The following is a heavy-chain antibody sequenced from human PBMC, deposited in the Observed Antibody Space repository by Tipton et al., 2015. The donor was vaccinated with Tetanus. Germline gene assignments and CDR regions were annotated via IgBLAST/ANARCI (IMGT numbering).Heavy chain of an antibody. V-gene: IGHV4-39*01. J-gene: IGHJ4*02. CDR1: GGSIRSGTFY. CDR3: ARSFFDGSGYKIDN. CDR2: IYSYNGNT. D-gene: IGHD3-22*01. Sequence: GLVKPSETLSLTCSVSGGSIRSGTFYWNWIRQSPGKGLEWIGNIYSYNGNTFQNPSLNSRVTISLDTSKNQFSPTLRFVTAADTAVVFCARSFFDGSGYKIDNWGQGTPVTVSS.